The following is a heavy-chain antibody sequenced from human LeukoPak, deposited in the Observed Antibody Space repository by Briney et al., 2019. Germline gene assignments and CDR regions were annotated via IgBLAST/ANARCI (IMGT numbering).Heavy chain of an antibody. D-gene: IGHD6-13*01. V-gene: IGHV3-21*01. J-gene: IGHJ6*02. Sequence: PGGSLRLSCAASGFTFSSYSMNWVRQAPGKGLEWVSSISSSSSYIYYADSVKGRFTISRDNAKNSLYLQMNSLRAEDTAVYYCARVAAAGIALYYYYGMDVWGQGTTVTVSS. CDR2: ISSSSSYI. CDR1: GFTFSSYS. CDR3: ARVAAAGIALYYYYGMDV.